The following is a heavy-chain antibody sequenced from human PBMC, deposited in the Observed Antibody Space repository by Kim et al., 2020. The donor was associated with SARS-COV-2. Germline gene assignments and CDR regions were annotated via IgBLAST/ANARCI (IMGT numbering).Heavy chain of an antibody. D-gene: IGHD3-3*01. CDR3: AKEAIFGVALSRYYYYYGMDV. Sequence: LSLTCAASGFTFSSYGMHWVRQAPGKGLEWVAVISYDGSNKYYADSVKGRFTISRDNSKNTLYLQMNSLRAEDTAVYYCAKEAIFGVALSRYYYYYGMDVWGQGTTVTVSS. CDR2: ISYDGSNK. J-gene: IGHJ6*02. CDR1: GFTFSSYG. V-gene: IGHV3-30*18.